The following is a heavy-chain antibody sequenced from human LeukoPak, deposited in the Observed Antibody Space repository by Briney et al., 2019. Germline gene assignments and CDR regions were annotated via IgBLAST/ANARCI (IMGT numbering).Heavy chain of an antibody. Sequence: GGSLRLSCAASGFTFSSYGMHWVRQAPGKGLEWVAVIWYDGSNKYYADSVKGRFTISRDNSKNTLYLQMNSLRAEDTAVYYCARDHCGGDCYEDYWGRGTLVTVSS. D-gene: IGHD2-21*02. CDR3: ARDHCGGDCYEDY. CDR1: GFTFSSYG. CDR2: IWYDGSNK. J-gene: IGHJ4*02. V-gene: IGHV3-33*01.